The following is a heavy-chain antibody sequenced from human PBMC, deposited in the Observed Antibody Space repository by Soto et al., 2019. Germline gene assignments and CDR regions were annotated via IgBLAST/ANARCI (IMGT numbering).Heavy chain of an antibody. Sequence: GGSLRLSCAASGFTFSSYWMSWVRQAPGKGLEWVANIKQDGSEKYYVDSVKGRFTTSRDNAKNSLYLQMNSLRAEDTAVYYCARAADCSGGSCYSINYYYYYGMDVWGQRTAVIVSS. V-gene: IGHV3-7*01. CDR1: GFTFSSYW. CDR3: ARAADCSGGSCYSINYYYYYGMDV. CDR2: IKQDGSEK. J-gene: IGHJ6*02. D-gene: IGHD2-15*01.